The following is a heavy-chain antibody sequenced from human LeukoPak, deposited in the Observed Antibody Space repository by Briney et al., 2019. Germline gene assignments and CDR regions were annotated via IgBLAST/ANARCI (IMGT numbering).Heavy chain of an antibody. CDR1: GFTFDDYA. V-gene: IGHV3-9*03. CDR3: AKGARGYYYYMDV. Sequence: PGGSLRLSCAASGFTFDDYAMHWVRQAPGKGLEWVSGISWNSGSIGYADSVKGRFTISRDNAKNSLYLQMNSLRAEDMALYYCAKGARGYYYYMDVWGKGTTVTVSS. CDR2: ISWNSGSI. J-gene: IGHJ6*03.